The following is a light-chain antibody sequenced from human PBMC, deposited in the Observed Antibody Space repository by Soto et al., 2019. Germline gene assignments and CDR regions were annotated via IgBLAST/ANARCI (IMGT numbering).Light chain of an antibody. CDR3: QQYDDLPLT. V-gene: IGKV1-33*01. J-gene: IGKJ4*01. Sequence: DIQMTQSPSSLSASIGDRVTITCQASQDINNYLNWYQEKPGKAPKLLIFDASNLETGVPSRFSGSGSGTEFSFTISSLQPEDIATYYCQQYDDLPLTFGGGTKVEI. CDR1: QDINNY. CDR2: DAS.